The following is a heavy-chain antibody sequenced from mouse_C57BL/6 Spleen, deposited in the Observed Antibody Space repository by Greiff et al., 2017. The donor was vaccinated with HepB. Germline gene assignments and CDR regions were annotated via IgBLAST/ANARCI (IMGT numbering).Heavy chain of an antibody. D-gene: IGHD3-3*01. CDR3: TRAGGCFDY. CDR1: GFTFSSYA. CDR2: ISSGGDYI. Sequence: EVKLMESGEGLVKPGGSLKLSCAASGFTFSSYAMSWVRQTPEKRLEWVAYISSGGDYIYYADTVKGRFTISRDNARNTLYLQMSSLKSEDTAMYYCTRAGGCFDYWGQGTTLTVSS. J-gene: IGHJ2*01. V-gene: IGHV5-9-1*02.